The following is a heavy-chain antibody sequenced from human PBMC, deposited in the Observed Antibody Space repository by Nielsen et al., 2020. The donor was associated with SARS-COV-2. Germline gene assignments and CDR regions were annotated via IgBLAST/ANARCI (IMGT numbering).Heavy chain of an antibody. J-gene: IGHJ4*02. V-gene: IGHV3-33*01. D-gene: IGHD3-16*01. CDR1: GFTFSSYG. Sequence: GESLKISCAASGFTFSSYGMHWVRQAPGKGLEWVAVIWYDGSNKYYADSVKGRFTISRDNSKNTLYLQMNSLSAEDTAVYYCARDGGVTSTFDYWGQGTLVTVSS. CDR2: IWYDGSNK. CDR3: ARDGGVTSTFDY.